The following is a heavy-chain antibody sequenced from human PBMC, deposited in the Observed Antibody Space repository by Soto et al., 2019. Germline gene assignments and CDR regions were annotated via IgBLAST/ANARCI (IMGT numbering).Heavy chain of an antibody. V-gene: IGHV3-48*02. D-gene: IGHD2-2*01. J-gene: IGHJ6*02. CDR3: ARGDCISTSCYVLYYYGMDV. CDR1: GFTFSSYS. CDR2: ISSSSSTI. Sequence: GGSLRLSCAASGFTFSSYSLNWVRQAPGKGLEWVSYISSSSSTIYYADSVKGRLTISRDNAKNSLYLQMNSLRDEDTAVYYCARGDCISTSCYVLYYYGMDVWGQGTTVTVSS.